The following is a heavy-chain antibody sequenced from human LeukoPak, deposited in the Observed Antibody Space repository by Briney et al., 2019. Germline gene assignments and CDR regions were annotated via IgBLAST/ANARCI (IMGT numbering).Heavy chain of an antibody. CDR3: AREKYTGYYYYYYGMDV. CDR1: GFTFSDFG. D-gene: IGHD5-12*01. Sequence: GRSLRLSCAASGFTFSDFGMHWVRQAPGKGLEWVAVMWYDETNKYYADSVKGRFAISRDDSRNTLYLQMNSLRVEDTAMYFCAREKYTGYYYYYYGMDVWGQGTTVTVS. CDR2: MWYDETNK. V-gene: IGHV3-33*01. J-gene: IGHJ6*02.